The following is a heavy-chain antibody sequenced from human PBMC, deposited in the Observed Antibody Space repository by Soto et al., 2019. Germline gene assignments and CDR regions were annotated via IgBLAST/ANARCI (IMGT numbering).Heavy chain of an antibody. CDR1: GFTFSSYG. Sequence: PGGSLRLSCAASGFTFSSYGMHWVRQAPGKGLEWVAVISYDGSNKYYADSVKGRFTISRDNSKNTLYLQMNSLRAEDTTVYYCAKEINGNYGYMDYWGQGTLVTVSS. J-gene: IGHJ4*02. CDR3: AKEINGNYGYMDY. CDR2: ISYDGSNK. D-gene: IGHD4-17*01. V-gene: IGHV3-30*18.